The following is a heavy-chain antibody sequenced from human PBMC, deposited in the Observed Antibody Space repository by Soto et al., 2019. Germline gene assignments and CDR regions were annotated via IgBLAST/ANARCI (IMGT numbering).Heavy chain of an antibody. CDR2: ISSGSSNI. J-gene: IGHJ4*02. Sequence: QLVESGGGLVKPGGSLTLSCAASGFAFRSYNMNWVRQAPGKGLEWVASISSGSSNIYYADSVKGRFTISRDNAKNSLFLQMDSLRAEDSAVYYCASATVVAATFDFWGQGTLVTVSS. D-gene: IGHD2-15*01. CDR3: ASATVVAATFDF. V-gene: IGHV3-21*01. CDR1: GFAFRSYN.